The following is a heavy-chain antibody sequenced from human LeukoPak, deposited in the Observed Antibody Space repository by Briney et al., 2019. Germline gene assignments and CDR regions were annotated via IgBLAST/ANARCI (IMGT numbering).Heavy chain of an antibody. V-gene: IGHV3-48*03. D-gene: IGHD2-2*01. CDR3: ARGYCSSTSCYRRGAFDI. CDR1: GFTFSSYE. Sequence: GGSLRLSCAASGFTFSSYEMNWVRQAPGKGLEWVSYISSSGSTIYYADSVKRRFTISRDDAKNSLYLQMTSLRAEDKAVYSCARGYCSSTSCYRRGAFDIWGQGTMVTVSS. J-gene: IGHJ3*02. CDR2: ISSSGSTI.